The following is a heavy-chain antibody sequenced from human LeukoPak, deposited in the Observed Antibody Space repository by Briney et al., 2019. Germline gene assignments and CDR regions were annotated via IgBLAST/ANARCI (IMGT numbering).Heavy chain of an antibody. CDR2: IRNKANSYTT. V-gene: IGHV3-72*01. D-gene: IGHD2-21*01. CDR1: GFTFSDHY. Sequence: GGSLRLSCAASGFTFSDHYMDWVRQAPGKGLEWVGRIRNKANSYTTEYAASVKGRLTISRDDSKNSLYLQMNSQRAEDTAVYYCAKLANAASDFDYWGQGTLVTVSS. J-gene: IGHJ4*02. CDR3: AKLANAASDFDY.